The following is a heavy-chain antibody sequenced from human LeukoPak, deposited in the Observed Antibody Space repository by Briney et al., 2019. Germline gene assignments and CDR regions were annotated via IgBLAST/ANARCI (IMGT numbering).Heavy chain of an antibody. CDR1: GFTFGRSG. Sequence: GGSLRLSCAASGFTFGRSGMHWVRQAPGKGLEWVSVIWYDGSHEDYADSVKGRFTISRDNSKNTLFMQMNSLRAEDTAVYYCARDQSSYGMDVWGQGTTVTVSS. J-gene: IGHJ6*02. V-gene: IGHV3-33*01. CDR3: ARDQSSYGMDV. D-gene: IGHD3-16*02. CDR2: IWYDGSHE.